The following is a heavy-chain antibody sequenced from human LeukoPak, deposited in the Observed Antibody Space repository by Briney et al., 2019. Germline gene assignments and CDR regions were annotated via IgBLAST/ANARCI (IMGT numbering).Heavy chain of an antibody. CDR3: ARGRQQWLTPIDY. V-gene: IGHV1-69*04. CDR1: GGTFSSYA. CDR2: IIPILGIA. D-gene: IGHD6-19*01. Sequence: SVKVSCKASGGTFSSYAISWVRQAPGQGLEWMGRIIPILGIANYEQKFQGRVTITADKSTSTAYMELSSLRSEDTAVYYCARGRQQWLTPIDYWGQGTLVTVSS. J-gene: IGHJ4*02.